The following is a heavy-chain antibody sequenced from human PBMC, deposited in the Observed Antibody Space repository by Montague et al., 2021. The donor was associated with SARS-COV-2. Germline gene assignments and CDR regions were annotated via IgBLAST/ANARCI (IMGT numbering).Heavy chain of an antibody. D-gene: IGHD1-1*01. CDR1: GDSLTYFY. CDR2: IFYSGST. Sequence: SETLSPTCSVSGDSLTYFYWSWLRQTPGKGLEWIGYIFYSGSTKYNPSLQSRVTFSVDTSRNQFSLNLDSVTAADTGVYYCARGATRSFDHWGQGVLVTVSS. CDR3: ARGATRSFDH. J-gene: IGHJ4*02. V-gene: IGHV4-59*01.